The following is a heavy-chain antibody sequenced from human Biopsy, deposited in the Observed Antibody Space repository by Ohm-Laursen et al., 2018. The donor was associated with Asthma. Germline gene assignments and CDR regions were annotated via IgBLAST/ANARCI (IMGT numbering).Heavy chain of an antibody. V-gene: IGHV1-69*01. D-gene: IGHD2-2*01. CDR2: INSVFGTT. CDR1: GGTLNTYV. Sequence: SSVKVSCKSLGGTLNTYVIGWARQSPGQGLEWMGGINSVFGTTTYPQKFQDRVTITADDSPSTVYMELSSLRSEDTAVYYCARKAGSCISRTCYSLDFWGQGTLVTVSS. J-gene: IGHJ4*02. CDR3: ARKAGSCISRTCYSLDF.